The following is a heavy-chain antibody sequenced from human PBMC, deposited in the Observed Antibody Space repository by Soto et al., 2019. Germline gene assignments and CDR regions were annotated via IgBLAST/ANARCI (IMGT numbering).Heavy chain of an antibody. V-gene: IGHV3-30*03. CDR3: ASLSMVYAKSNWFDP. J-gene: IGHJ5*02. D-gene: IGHD2-8*01. Sequence: GGSLRLSCAASGFTFSSYGMHWVRQAPGKGLEWVAVISYDGSNKYYADSVKGRFTISRDNSKNTLYLQMNSLRAEDTAVYYCASLSMVYAKSNWFDPWGQGTLVTSPQ. CDR1: GFTFSSYG. CDR2: ISYDGSNK.